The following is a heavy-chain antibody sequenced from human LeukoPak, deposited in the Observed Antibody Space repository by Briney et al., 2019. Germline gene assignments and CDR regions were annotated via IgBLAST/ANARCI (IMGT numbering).Heavy chain of an antibody. V-gene: IGHV3-7*03. D-gene: IGHD2-2*01. Sequence: PGGSLRLSCATSGFTVSNFWMTWVRQAPGKGLELVANVKKDGSEKNYVESAKDRFTISRDNAKNSLYLQMNGLRAEDTAVYYCASQPAAADVDYWGQGTLVTVSS. CDR2: VKKDGSEK. CDR3: ASQPAAADVDY. CDR1: GFTVSNFW. J-gene: IGHJ4*02.